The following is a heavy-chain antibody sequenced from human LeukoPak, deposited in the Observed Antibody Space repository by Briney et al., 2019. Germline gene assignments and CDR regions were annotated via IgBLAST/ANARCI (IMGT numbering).Heavy chain of an antibody. D-gene: IGHD1-26*01. J-gene: IGHJ3*02. V-gene: IGHV4-4*07. Sequence: SETLSLTCTVSGGSISNYYWNWIRQPAGKGLQWIGHISTSGSTNYSPSLKSRVTMSIDTSKNQFSLNLSSVTAADTAVYYCARGASGSSLSGFDIWGQGTMVTVPS. CDR3: ARGASGSSLSGFDI. CDR1: GGSISNYY. CDR2: ISTSGST.